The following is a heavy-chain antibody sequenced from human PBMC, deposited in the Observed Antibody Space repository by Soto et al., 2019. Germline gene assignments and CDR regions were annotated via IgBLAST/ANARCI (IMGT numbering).Heavy chain of an antibody. CDR2: IYYSGST. CDR1: GVSISSYY. D-gene: IGHD3-9*01. Sequence: SETLSLTCPVSGVSISSYYLSWIRPPPGKGLEWIGYIYYSGSTNYNPSLKSRVTISVDTSKNQFSLKLSSVTAADTAVYYCARDTPIYDILTGYDNYYYYGMDVWGQGTTVTVSS. CDR3: ARDTPIYDILTGYDNYYYYGMDV. J-gene: IGHJ6*02. V-gene: IGHV4-59*01.